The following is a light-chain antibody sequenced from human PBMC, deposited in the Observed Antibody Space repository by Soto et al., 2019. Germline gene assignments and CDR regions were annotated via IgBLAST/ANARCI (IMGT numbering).Light chain of an antibody. CDR1: QTISTY. V-gene: IGKV1-39*01. Sequence: DIQMTQSPSSLSASVGDRVMITCRASQTISTYLNWYQQKPGTAPKLLIYDASTLQSGVPSRFRGSGSGTDFTLTITNLQTEDFATFYCQQSFSRPMYTFGQGTKVDIK. J-gene: IGKJ2*01. CDR3: QQSFSRPMYT. CDR2: DAS.